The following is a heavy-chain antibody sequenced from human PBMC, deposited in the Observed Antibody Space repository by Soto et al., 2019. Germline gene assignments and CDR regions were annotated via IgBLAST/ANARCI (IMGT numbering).Heavy chain of an antibody. D-gene: IGHD1-1*01. CDR1: GFTLGNYW. Sequence: PGGSLRLSCAASGFTLGNYWMTWVRQAPGKQLERVANIKQDGNIQYYLDSVRGRFTISRDNAKNSLYLQMDSLRAEDTAVYYCVRDIGWNLFYYWGQGSLVTVSS. CDR2: IKQDGNIQ. CDR3: VRDIGWNLFYY. V-gene: IGHV3-7*01. J-gene: IGHJ4*02.